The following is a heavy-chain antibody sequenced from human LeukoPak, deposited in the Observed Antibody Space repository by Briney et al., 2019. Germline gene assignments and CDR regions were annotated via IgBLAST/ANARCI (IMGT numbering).Heavy chain of an antibody. V-gene: IGHV3-30*02. CDR1: GFTFSVYG. D-gene: IGHD1-1*01. J-gene: IGHJ4*02. CDR2: MRSDGYND. Sequence: GGSLRLSCAASGFTFSVYGMHWVRQAPGKGLEWVAFMRSDGYNDYYACSVKGRFTISRDNSRNSLYLQMNSLRPDDSALYCCAKAHCGTDPYYFDSWGQGTLVTVSS. CDR3: AKAHCGTDPYYFDS.